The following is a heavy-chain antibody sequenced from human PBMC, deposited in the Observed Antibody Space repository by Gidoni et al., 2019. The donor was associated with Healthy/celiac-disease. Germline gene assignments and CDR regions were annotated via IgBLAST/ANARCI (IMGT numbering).Heavy chain of an antibody. Sequence: QVQLQESGPGLVKPSQTLSLTCTVSGGSISRGGYYWSWIRQHPGKGLEWIGYIYYSGSTYYNPSLKSRVTISVDTSKNQFSLKLSSVTAADTAVYYCARDREDCSGGSCYDCYFDYWGQGTLVTVSS. CDR1: GGSISRGGYY. CDR2: IYYSGST. D-gene: IGHD2-15*01. J-gene: IGHJ4*02. CDR3: ARDREDCSGGSCYDCYFDY. V-gene: IGHV4-31*03.